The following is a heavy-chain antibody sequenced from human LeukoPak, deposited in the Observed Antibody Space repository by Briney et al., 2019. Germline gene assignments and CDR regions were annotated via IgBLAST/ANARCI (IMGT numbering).Heavy chain of an antibody. Sequence: GGSLRLSCAASGFTFSSYAMSWVRQAPGKGLEWVSAISGSGGSTYYADSVKGRFTISRDNSKNTLYLQMNSLRAKDTAVYYCAKRGSGSGSYYNEPFDYWGQGTLVTVSS. CDR2: ISGSGGST. CDR3: AKRGSGSGSYYNEPFDY. CDR1: GFTFSSYA. J-gene: IGHJ4*02. V-gene: IGHV3-23*01. D-gene: IGHD3-10*01.